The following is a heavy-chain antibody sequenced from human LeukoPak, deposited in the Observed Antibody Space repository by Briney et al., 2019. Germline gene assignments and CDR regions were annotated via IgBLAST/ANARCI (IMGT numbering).Heavy chain of an antibody. V-gene: IGHV3-21*05. Sequence: GGSLRLSCAGSGFTFGSYSMNWVRHAPGKGLEWVSYIGHTGSITDYADSVKGRFTISRDNAKNSLYLQMNSLRAEDTAVYYCAREPRQIAAAKINWFDPWGQGTLVTVSS. CDR2: IGHTGSIT. CDR3: AREPRQIAAAKINWFDP. J-gene: IGHJ5*02. CDR1: GFTFGSYS. D-gene: IGHD6-13*01.